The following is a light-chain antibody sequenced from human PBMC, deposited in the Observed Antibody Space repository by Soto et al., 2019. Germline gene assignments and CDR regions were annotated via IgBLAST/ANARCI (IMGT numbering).Light chain of an antibody. J-gene: IGKJ1*01. CDR2: WAS. CDR3: QQDYSTQVT. Sequence: DIVMTQSPDSLAVSLGERATINCKSSQSVLYSSNNKNYLAWYQQKPGQPPKLLIYWASTRESGVPDRFSGSGSGTDFTLTISSLQAEDVAVYSCQQDYSTQVTFGQGTKVEIK. CDR1: QSVLYSSNNKNY. V-gene: IGKV4-1*01.